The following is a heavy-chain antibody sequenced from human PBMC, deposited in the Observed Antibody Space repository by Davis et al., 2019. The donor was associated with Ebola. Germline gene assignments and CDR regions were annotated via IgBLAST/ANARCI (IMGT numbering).Heavy chain of an antibody. D-gene: IGHD3-22*01. Sequence: SVKVSCKASGGIFSTSDISWVRQAPGQGLEWMGGITPILARRSYAQKFQDRVTITADESTSTAYMELSSLRSDDTAVYYCAREFYDSSGYQYGEPGWFDSWGQGTLVTVSS. V-gene: IGHV1-69*10. CDR1: GGIFSTSD. J-gene: IGHJ5*01. CDR2: ITPILARR. CDR3: AREFYDSSGYQYGEPGWFDS.